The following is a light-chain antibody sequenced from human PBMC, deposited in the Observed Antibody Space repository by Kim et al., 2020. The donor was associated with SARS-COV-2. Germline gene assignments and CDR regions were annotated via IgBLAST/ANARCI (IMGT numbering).Light chain of an antibody. J-gene: IGKJ4*01. CDR2: WAA. V-gene: IGKV4-1*01. Sequence: ATINCKSSQSVLSSANNKNFLAWYQQRPGQPPKMLIYWAATRESGVPDRFSGSGSGTDFTLTISSLQAEDVAVYYCQQYYSVPLAFGGGTKVDTK. CDR3: QQYYSVPLA. CDR1: QSVLSSANNKNF.